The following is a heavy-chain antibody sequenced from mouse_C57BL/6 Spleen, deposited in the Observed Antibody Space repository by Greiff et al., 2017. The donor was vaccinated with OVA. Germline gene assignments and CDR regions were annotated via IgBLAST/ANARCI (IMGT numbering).Heavy chain of an antibody. D-gene: IGHD2-13*01. CDR1: GYSITSGYY. CDR2: ISYDGSN. CDR3: ARETGDLGYFDY. J-gene: IGHJ2*01. V-gene: IGHV3-6*01. Sequence: VQLKESGPGLVKPSQSLSLTCSVTGYSITSGYYWNWIRQFPGNKLEWMGYISYDGSNNYNPSLKNRISITRDTSKNQFFLKLNSVTTEDTATYYCARETGDLGYFDYWGQGTTLTVSS.